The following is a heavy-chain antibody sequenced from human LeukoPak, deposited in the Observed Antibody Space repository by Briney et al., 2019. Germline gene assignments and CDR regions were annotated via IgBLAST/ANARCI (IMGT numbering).Heavy chain of an antibody. CDR3: ARGLTPEYRTEKVAGTFDY. CDR2: ISGSVGST. Sequence: PGGSLTLSCAASGFTFSSYAMSWVRQAPGKGLEWVSSISGSVGSTYYADTVKGQFTISRDNSKNTLYLQMNSLRAEDTAVYYCARGLTPEYRTEKVAGTFDYWGQGTLVTVSS. J-gene: IGHJ4*02. CDR1: GFTFSSYA. D-gene: IGHD6-19*01. V-gene: IGHV3-23*01.